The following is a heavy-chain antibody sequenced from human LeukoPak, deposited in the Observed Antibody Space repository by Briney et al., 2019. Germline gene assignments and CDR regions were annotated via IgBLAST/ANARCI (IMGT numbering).Heavy chain of an antibody. D-gene: IGHD3-16*01. Sequence: PGGSLRLSCAASGFTFSSYSMNWVRQAPGKGLEWVSYISSSSSTIYYADSVKGRFTISRDNSKNTLYLQMNSLRAEDTAVYYCAKESNKKGDNPPFWGQGTMVTVSS. CDR2: ISSSSSTI. V-gene: IGHV3-48*01. CDR1: GFTFSSYS. CDR3: AKESNKKGDNPPF. J-gene: IGHJ3*01.